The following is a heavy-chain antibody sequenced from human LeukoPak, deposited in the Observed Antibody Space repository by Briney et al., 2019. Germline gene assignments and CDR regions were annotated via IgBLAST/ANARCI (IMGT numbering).Heavy chain of an antibody. CDR1: GGSISSYY. D-gene: IGHD4-11*01. Sequence: SETLSLTCTVSGGSISSYYWSWIRQPPGKGLEWIGYIYYSGSTYYNPSLKSRVTISVDRSKNQFSLKLSSVTAADTAVYYCARRTVTPNWFDPWGQGTLVTVSS. J-gene: IGHJ5*02. CDR2: IYYSGST. CDR3: ARRTVTPNWFDP. V-gene: IGHV4-59*12.